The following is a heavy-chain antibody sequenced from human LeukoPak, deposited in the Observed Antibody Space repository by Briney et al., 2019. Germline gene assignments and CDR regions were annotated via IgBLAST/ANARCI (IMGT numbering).Heavy chain of an antibody. CDR3: ARERFRGHNYATDAFNI. J-gene: IGHJ3*02. D-gene: IGHD5-18*01. CDR1: GFTFSSYG. Sequence: GGTLRLSCAASGFTFSSYGMSWVRQAPGKRLEWVSAISGSGGSTYYADSVKGRFTISRDNPKNTLYLQMNSLRAEDTAVYYCARERFRGHNYATDAFNIWGQGTMVTVSS. CDR2: ISGSGGST. V-gene: IGHV3-23*01.